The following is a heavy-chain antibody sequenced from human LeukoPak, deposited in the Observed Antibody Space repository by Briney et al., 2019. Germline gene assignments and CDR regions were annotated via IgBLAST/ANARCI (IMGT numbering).Heavy chain of an antibody. CDR2: MNPNSGNT. D-gene: IGHD1-26*01. Sequence: VASVKVSCKASGYTFTSYDINWVRQATGQGLEWMGWMNPNSGNTGYAQKFQGRVTITRNTSISTAYMELSSLRSEDTAVYYCARDLIVGAAPFDYYYGMDVWGQGTTVTVSS. CDR1: GYTFTSYD. J-gene: IGHJ6*02. V-gene: IGHV1-8*03. CDR3: ARDLIVGAAPFDYYYGMDV.